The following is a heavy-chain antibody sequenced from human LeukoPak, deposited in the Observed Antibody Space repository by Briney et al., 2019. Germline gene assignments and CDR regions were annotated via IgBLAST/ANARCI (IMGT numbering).Heavy chain of an antibody. CDR1: GYTFTSYY. CDR3: ARDIAARPTRSNWFDP. Sequence: ASVKVSCKASGYTFTSYYMHWVRQALGQGLEWMGIINPSGGSTSYAQKFQGRVTMTRDTSTSTVYMELSSLRSEDTAVYYCARDIAARPTRSNWFDPWGQGTLVTVSS. CDR2: INPSGGST. D-gene: IGHD6-6*01. J-gene: IGHJ5*02. V-gene: IGHV1-46*01.